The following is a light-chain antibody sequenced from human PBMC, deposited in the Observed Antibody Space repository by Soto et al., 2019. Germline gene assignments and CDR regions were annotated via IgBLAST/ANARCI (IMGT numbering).Light chain of an antibody. CDR3: QQYNDYQYT. V-gene: IGKV1-5*03. CDR1: QSITTW. J-gene: IGKJ2*01. CDR2: KAT. Sequence: DIAMTQSPSTLSASVGDRVTITCRASQSITTWLAWYQQKPGKAPKLLIYKATNVQTGVPSRFSVSGSGTEFSLTISSLQPEDFAIYYCQQYNDYQYTFGQGTKLEIK.